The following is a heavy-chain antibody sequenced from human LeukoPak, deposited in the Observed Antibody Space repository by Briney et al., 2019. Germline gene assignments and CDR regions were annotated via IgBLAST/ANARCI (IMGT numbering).Heavy chain of an antibody. V-gene: IGHV3-30*18. D-gene: IGHD6-13*01. J-gene: IGHJ4*02. CDR2: ISYDGSNK. CDR1: GFTFSSYG. CDR3: AKAYSSSWSFDY. Sequence: GGSLRLSCAASGFTFSSYGMHWVRQAPGKGLEWVAVISYDGSNKYYADSVKGRFTISRDNSKNTLYLQMNSLRVEDTAVYYCAKAYSSSWSFDYWGQGTLVTVSS.